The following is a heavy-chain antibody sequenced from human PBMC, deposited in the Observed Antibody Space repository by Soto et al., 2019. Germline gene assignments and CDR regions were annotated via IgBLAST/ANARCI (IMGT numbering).Heavy chain of an antibody. CDR2: ISYDGSNK. J-gene: IGHJ4*02. D-gene: IGHD2-2*01. CDR1: GFTFSSYA. Sequence: QVQLVESGGGVVQPGRSLRLSCAASGFTFSSYAMHWVRQAPGKGLEWVAVISYDGSNKYYADSVKGRFTISRDNSKNTLYLQMNSLRAEDTAVYYCARDHRVEDIVVVPADHTDYFDYWGQGTLVTVSS. V-gene: IGHV3-30-3*01. CDR3: ARDHRVEDIVVVPADHTDYFDY.